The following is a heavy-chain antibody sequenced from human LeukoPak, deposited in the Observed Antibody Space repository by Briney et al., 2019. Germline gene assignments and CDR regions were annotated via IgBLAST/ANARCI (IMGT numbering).Heavy chain of an antibody. D-gene: IGHD1-26*01. CDR3: ATKVMSGSYWGAFDI. V-gene: IGHV4-4*07. Sequence: PSETLSLTCTGSGGSISSFYWSWIRQPAGKGLEWIGRIDTSVNTNYNPSLKSRVTVSVDRSKNQFSPKLSSVTVADTAVYYCATKVMSGSYWGAFDIWGQGTLVTVSS. CDR1: GGSISSFY. J-gene: IGHJ3*02. CDR2: IDTSVNT.